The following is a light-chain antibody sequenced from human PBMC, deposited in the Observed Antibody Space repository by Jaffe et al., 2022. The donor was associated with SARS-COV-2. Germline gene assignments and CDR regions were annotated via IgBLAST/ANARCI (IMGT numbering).Light chain of an antibody. Sequence: DIQMTQSPSSVSASVGDSVTITCRASQDISSWLAWYQQKPGKAPKLLIYAASSLQSGVPSRFSGSGSGTDFTLSISSLQPEDFATYYCQQANSFPPAFGGGTKVEIK. CDR2: AAS. J-gene: IGKJ4*01. CDR3: QQANSFPPA. V-gene: IGKV1D-12*01. CDR1: QDISSW.